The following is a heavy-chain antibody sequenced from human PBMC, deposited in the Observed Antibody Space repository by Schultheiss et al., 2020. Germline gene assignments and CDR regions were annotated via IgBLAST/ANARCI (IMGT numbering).Heavy chain of an antibody. Sequence: GGSLRLSCAASGFTFSSYAMSWVRQVPGKGLEWVSSISSSSSYIYYADSVKGRFTISRDNAKNSLYLQMNSLRAEDTAVYYCARDRGYSSSSLPPFDYWGQGTLVTVSS. CDR1: GFTFSSYA. D-gene: IGHD6-6*01. V-gene: IGHV3-21*01. CDR2: ISSSSSYI. CDR3: ARDRGYSSSSLPPFDY. J-gene: IGHJ4*02.